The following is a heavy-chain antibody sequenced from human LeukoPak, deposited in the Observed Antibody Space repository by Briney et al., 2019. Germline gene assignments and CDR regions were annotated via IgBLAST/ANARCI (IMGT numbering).Heavy chain of an antibody. CDR1: GCSISSSSYY. J-gene: IGHJ4*02. CDR3: ARPYYYGSGSYYAFDN. Sequence: SETLSLTCTVSGCSISSSSYYWGWLRQPPGKGLEWIGSIYYSGSTYYNPSLKSRVTMSADTSKNQSALTLTSVTAADTAVYYCARPYYYGSGSYYAFDNWGQGTLVTVSS. V-gene: IGHV4-39*01. D-gene: IGHD3-10*01. CDR2: IYYSGST.